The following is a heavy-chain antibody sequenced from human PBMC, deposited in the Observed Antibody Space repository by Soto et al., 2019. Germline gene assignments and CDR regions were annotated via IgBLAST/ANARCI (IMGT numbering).Heavy chain of an antibody. D-gene: IGHD2-15*01. J-gene: IGHJ6*02. CDR2: ISTYNSNT. V-gene: IGHV1-18*01. CDR3: AREGYCSSGSCALYSHDDFGMDV. Sequence: GASVKVSCKASGYSFARYGISWVRQAPGQGLEWMGWISTYNSNTKFAQKFQGRVSMTTDTFTNTAYMELTSLTFDDTAVYYCAREGYCSSGSCALYSHDDFGMDVWGQGTTVTVSS. CDR1: GYSFARYG.